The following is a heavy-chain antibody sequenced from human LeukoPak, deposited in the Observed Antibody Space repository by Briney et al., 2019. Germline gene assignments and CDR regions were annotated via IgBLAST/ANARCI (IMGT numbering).Heavy chain of an antibody. J-gene: IGHJ6*03. CDR1: GFTFSSYG. CDR2: IRYDGSNK. CDR3: AKDVYGCSSTSCYGYYYYYMDV. D-gene: IGHD2-2*01. V-gene: IGHV3-30*02. Sequence: GGSLRLSCAASGFTFSSYGMHWVRQAPGKGLEWVAFIRYDGSNKYYADSVKGRFTISRDNSKSTLYLQMNSLRAEDTAVYYCAKDVYGCSSTSCYGYYYYYMDVWGKGTTVTVSS.